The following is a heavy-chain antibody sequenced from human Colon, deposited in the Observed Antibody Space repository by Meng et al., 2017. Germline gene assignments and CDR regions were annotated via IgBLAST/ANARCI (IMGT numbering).Heavy chain of an antibody. V-gene: IGHV3-23*01. CDR2: ISGSGDST. Sequence: RSLRLSCAASGFTFSYYAMSWVRQAPGKGLEWVSAISGSGDSTYYADSVKGRFTISRDNSKNTLYLQMNSLRAEDTAVYYCAKLLGVSVVIQVDCWGQGTLVTVSS. CDR3: AKLLGVSVVIQVDC. J-gene: IGHJ4*02. D-gene: IGHD3-16*02. CDR1: GFTFSYYA.